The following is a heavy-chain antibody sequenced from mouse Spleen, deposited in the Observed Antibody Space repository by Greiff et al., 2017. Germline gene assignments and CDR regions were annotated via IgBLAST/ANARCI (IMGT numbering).Heavy chain of an antibody. CDR2: FCSGGST. V-gene: IGHV2-2*01. CDR3: ARYSPYGTTDDFDY. Sequence: QVQLKESGPGLVQPSQSLSITCTVSGFSFTSYGVHWVRQSPGKGLEWLGVFCSGGSTDYNAAFITRLSISKDNSKSQVFFKMDSLQADNTAIYYCARYSPYGTTDDFDYWGQSTTLTCSS. J-gene: IGHJ2*01. D-gene: IGHD2-1*01. CDR1: GFSFTSYG.